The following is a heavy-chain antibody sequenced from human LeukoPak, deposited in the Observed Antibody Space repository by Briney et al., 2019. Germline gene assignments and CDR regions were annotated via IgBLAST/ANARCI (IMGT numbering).Heavy chain of an antibody. Sequence: GGSLRLSCAASGFTFTNFAMHWVRQAPGKGLEWVAVISNDERNKYYADSVKGRFTISRDNSKNTLSLQMNSLRAEDTAVYYCARWCCSSSNCYYDYWGQGTLVTVSS. CDR1: GFTFTNFA. V-gene: IGHV3-30*14. CDR2: ISNDERNK. CDR3: ARWCCSSSNCYYDY. J-gene: IGHJ4*02. D-gene: IGHD2-2*01.